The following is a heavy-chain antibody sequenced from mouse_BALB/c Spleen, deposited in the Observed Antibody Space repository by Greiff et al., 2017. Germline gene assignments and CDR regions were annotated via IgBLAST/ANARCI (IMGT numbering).Heavy chain of an antibody. CDR3: TRDHYYGYEDY. V-gene: IGHV1-15*01. CDR2: IDPETGGT. CDR1: GYTFTDYE. D-gene: IGHD1-2*01. Sequence: QVQLQQSGAELVRPGASVTLSCKASGYTFTDYEMHWVKQTPVHGLAWIGAIDPETGGTAYNQKFKGKATLTADKSSSTAYMELRSLTSEDSAVYYFTRDHYYGYEDYWGQGTTLTVSS. J-gene: IGHJ2*01.